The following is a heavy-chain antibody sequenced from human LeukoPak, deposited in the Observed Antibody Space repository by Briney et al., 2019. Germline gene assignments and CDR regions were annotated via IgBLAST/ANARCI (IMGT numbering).Heavy chain of an antibody. J-gene: IGHJ4*02. V-gene: IGHV3-23*01. CDR2: MIGSGGTT. D-gene: IGHD3-22*01. CDR3: AKNSGYNSYYFHY. Sequence: GGSLRLSCAVSGFTFSSYAMRWVRQAPGKGLEWVSNMIGSGGTTYYADSVRGRFTISRDNSKSTLYLQMNSLRADDTAVFYCAKNSGYNSYYFHYWGQGTLVTASP. CDR1: GFTFSSYA.